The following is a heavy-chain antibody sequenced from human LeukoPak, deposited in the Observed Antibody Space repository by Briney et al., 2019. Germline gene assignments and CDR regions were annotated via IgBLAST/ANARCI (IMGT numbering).Heavy chain of an antibody. CDR2: IYPGDSDT. CDR1: GYSFTSYW. Sequence: GESLKISCKGSGYSFTSYWIGWVRQMPGKGLEWMGIIYPGDSDTRYSPSFQGQVTISADKSISTAYLQWSSLKASDTAMYYCARQGNYDILTGYQYYFDYWGQGTLVTVSS. V-gene: IGHV5-51*01. CDR3: ARQGNYDILTGYQYYFDY. J-gene: IGHJ4*02. D-gene: IGHD3-9*01.